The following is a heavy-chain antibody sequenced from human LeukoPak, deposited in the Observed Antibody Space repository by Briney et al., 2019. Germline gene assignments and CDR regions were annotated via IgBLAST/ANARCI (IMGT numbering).Heavy chain of an antibody. CDR2: IYTSGST. J-gene: IGHJ4*02. V-gene: IGHV4-61*02. CDR3: ARRHTHYGGNFYFDY. D-gene: IGHD4-23*01. Sequence: PSETLSLTCTVSGGSISSGSYYWSWIRQPAGKGLEWIGRIYTSGSTNYNPSLKSRVTISVDTSKNQFSLKLSSVTAADTAVYYCARRHTHYGGNFYFDYWGQGTLVTVSS. CDR1: GGSISSGSYY.